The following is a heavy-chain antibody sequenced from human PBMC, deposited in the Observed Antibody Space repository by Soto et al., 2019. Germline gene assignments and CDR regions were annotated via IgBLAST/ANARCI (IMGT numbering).Heavy chain of an antibody. J-gene: IGHJ4*02. CDR3: ARIGRRSEGLYYFDY. V-gene: IGHV2-70*11. CDR1: GFSLSTSGMC. D-gene: IGHD6-19*01. CDR2: IDRDDDK. Sequence: VSGPTLVNPTRTLTLTCPFSGFSLSTSGMCVSWIRQPPGKALEWLARIDRDDDKYYSTSLKTRLTISKDTSKNQVVLTMTNMDPVDTATYYCARIGRRSEGLYYFDYWGQGTLVTVSS.